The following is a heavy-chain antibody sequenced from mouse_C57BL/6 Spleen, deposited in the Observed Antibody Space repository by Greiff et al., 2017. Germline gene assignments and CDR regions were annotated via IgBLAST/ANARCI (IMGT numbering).Heavy chain of an antibody. V-gene: IGHV1-64*01. J-gene: IGHJ1*03. CDR3: ARGGYSNYVWCFDV. CDR2: IYPNSGST. D-gene: IGHD2-5*01. CDR1: GYTFTSYW. Sequence: QVQLQQPGAELVKPGASVKLSCKASGYTFTSYWMHWVKQRPGQGLEWIGMIYPNSGSTNYNEKFKSKATLTVDTSSSTAYMQLSSLTSEDSAVYYCARGGYSNYVWCFDVWGTGTTVTVSA.